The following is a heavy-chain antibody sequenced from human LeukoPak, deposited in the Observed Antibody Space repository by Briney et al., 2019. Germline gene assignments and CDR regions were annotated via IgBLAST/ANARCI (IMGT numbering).Heavy chain of an antibody. CDR3: ASQEGYQLLDLMGIDY. CDR1: GFTFSSYG. V-gene: IGHV3-30*03. Sequence: PGGSLRLSCAASGFTFSSYGMHWVRQAPGKGLEWVAVISYDGNNKYYADSVKGRFTISRDNSKNTLYLQMNSLRAEDTAVYYCASQEGYQLLDLMGIDYWGRGTLVTVSS. D-gene: IGHD5-18*01. J-gene: IGHJ4*02. CDR2: ISYDGNNK.